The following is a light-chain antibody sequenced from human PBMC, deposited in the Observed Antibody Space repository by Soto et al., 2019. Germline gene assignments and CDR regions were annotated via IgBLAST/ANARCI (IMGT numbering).Light chain of an antibody. J-gene: IGKJ1*01. Sequence: DIQMSQSPSTLSASVGDRVTITCRASESINTWLAWYQQKPGKAPKLLIYKASSLESGAPSRFSGSGSGTEFTLTISSLQPDDFATYYCQQYKSYSTFGQGTKVDI. CDR1: ESINTW. CDR2: KAS. V-gene: IGKV1-5*03. CDR3: QQYKSYST.